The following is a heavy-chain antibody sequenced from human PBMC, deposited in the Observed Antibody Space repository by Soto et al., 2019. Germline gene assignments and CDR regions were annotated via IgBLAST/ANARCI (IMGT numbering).Heavy chain of an antibody. CDR3: ASDLGGDLMTIAAAGNDAFDI. D-gene: IGHD6-13*01. V-gene: IGHV1-18*01. J-gene: IGHJ3*02. CDR1: GCTFTSYG. CDR2: ISAYNGNT. Sequence: GASVKVSCKASGCTFTSYGISWVRQAPGQGLEWMGWISAYNGNTNYAQKLQGRVTMTTDTSTSTAYMELRSLRSDDTAVYYCASDLGGDLMTIAAAGNDAFDIWGQGTMVTVSS.